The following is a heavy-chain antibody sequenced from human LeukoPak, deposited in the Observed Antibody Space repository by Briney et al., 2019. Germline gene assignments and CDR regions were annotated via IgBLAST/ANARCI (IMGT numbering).Heavy chain of an antibody. D-gene: IGHD1-26*01. J-gene: IGHJ4*02. CDR1: GFTFSSYS. Sequence: PAGGSLRLSCAASGFTFSSYSMNWVRQAPGKGLEWVSYISSSSSTIYYADSVKGRFTISRDNAKNSLYLQMNSLRAEDTAVYYCARDVIVRATNAYYFDCWGQGTLVTVSS. CDR3: ARDVIVRATNAYYFDC. V-gene: IGHV3-48*04. CDR2: ISSSSSTI.